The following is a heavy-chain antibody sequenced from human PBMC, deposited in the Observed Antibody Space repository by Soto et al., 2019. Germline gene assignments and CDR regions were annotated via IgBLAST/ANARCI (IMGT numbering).Heavy chain of an antibody. CDR1: GGSISPYY. V-gene: IGHV4-59*01. Sequence: QVQLQESGPGLVKPSETLSLTCTVSGGSISPYYWTWIRQPPGKGLEWIGFISYSGSTSYNPSLNSRVTTSVDTSKNQFSLKLSSVTAADTAVYYCARYSGTYYTYWGQGTLVTVSS. CDR3: ARYSGTYYTY. J-gene: IGHJ4*02. D-gene: IGHD1-26*01. CDR2: ISYSGST.